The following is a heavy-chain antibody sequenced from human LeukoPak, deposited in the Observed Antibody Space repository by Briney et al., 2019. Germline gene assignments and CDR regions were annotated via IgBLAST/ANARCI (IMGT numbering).Heavy chain of an antibody. V-gene: IGHV4-34*01. Sequence: SETLSLTCAVYGGSFIGYDWTWIRQPPGKGLEWIGEINHSGGTNYNPSLKSRVTISVDTSKNQLSLKLSSVTAADTAVYYCASLARGGNWFDPWGQGTLVTVSS. CDR3: ASLARGGNWFDP. CDR1: GGSFIGYD. D-gene: IGHD6-6*01. J-gene: IGHJ5*02. CDR2: INHSGGT.